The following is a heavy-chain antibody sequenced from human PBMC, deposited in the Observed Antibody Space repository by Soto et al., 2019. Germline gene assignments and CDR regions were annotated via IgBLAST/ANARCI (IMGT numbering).Heavy chain of an antibody. CDR1: GFTFSSFS. J-gene: IGHJ6*02. V-gene: IGHV3-21*01. D-gene: IGHD2-21*01. CDR3: ARSPLLTAVFRGGMDV. Sequence: EVPLVESGGGLVKPGGSLRLSCAASGFTFSSFSMNWVRQAPGKGLEWVSSISSTSSNIYHADSLKGRFTISRDNAQHPLYRQMSSLRAEDTSGYFWARSPLLTAVFRGGMDVWGQGTRVIVAS. CDR2: ISSTSSNI.